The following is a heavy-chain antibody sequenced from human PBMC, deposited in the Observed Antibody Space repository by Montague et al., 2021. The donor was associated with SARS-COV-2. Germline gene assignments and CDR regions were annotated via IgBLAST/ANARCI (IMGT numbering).Heavy chain of an antibody. CDR3: AATADFASGKYDF. J-gene: IGHJ4*02. V-gene: IGHV4-59*08. CDR2: IYYSGTT. D-gene: IGHD3-10*01. CDR1: GGSISGYF. Sequence: SETLSLTCTVSGGSISGYFWSRIRQSPGKGLEWIGYIYYSGTTKYNPALKSRVSISLETSKNQFSLKLNSVTAADTAAYYCAATADFASGKYDFWGQGTWVTVSS.